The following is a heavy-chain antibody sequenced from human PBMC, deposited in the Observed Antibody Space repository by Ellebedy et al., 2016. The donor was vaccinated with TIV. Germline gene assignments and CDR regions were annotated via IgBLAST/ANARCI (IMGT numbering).Heavy chain of an antibody. J-gene: IGHJ4*02. Sequence: GGSLRLSCAASGFTFSSYGMHWVRQAPGKGLEWVAVISYDGSNKYYADSVKGRFPISRDNSKNTLYLQMNSLRAEDTAVYYCASLSKTGGFDYWGQGTLVTVSS. V-gene: IGHV3-30*03. CDR3: ASLSKTGGFDY. CDR1: GFTFSSYG. D-gene: IGHD2-8*02. CDR2: ISYDGSNK.